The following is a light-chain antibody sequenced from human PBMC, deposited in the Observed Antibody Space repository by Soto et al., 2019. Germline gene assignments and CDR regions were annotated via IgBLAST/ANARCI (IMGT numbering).Light chain of an antibody. V-gene: IGLV1-47*01. J-gene: IGLJ1*01. Sequence: QSVLTQPPSASGTPGQRVTISCSGSSSNIGSNYVYWYQQLPGTAPKLLIYRNNQRPSGVPDRFSGSKSGTSASLAISGLRSEDEADYYCAAWDDSLSVFDVFGTGTKPTVL. CDR2: RNN. CDR1: SSNIGSNY. CDR3: AAWDDSLSVFDV.